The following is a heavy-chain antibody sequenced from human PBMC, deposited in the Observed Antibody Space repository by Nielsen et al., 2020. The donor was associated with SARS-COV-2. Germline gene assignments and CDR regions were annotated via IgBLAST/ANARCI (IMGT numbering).Heavy chain of an antibody. CDR3: ARGRPKLYSSSWYPYFDY. CDR2: INHSGST. Sequence: GSLRLSCAVYGGSFSGYYWSWIRQPPGKGLEWIGEINHSGSTNYNPSLKSRVTISVDTSKNQFSLKLSSVTAADTAVCYCARGRPKLYSSSWYPYFDYWGQGTLVTVSS. J-gene: IGHJ4*02. D-gene: IGHD6-13*01. V-gene: IGHV4-34*01. CDR1: GGSFSGYY.